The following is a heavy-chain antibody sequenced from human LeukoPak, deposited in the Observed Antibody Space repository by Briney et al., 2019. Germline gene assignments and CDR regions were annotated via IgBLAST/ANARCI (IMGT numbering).Heavy chain of an antibody. D-gene: IGHD2-15*01. CDR2: IWFDGSNK. Sequence: GRSLRLSCAASGFTFSNYGMHWVRQAPGKGLEWVAVIWFDGSNKFYADSVKGRFTISRDNSKNTLYLQMNGLRAEDTAVYYCARDRLGYCSGGSCYSAYVGFDIWGQGTMVTVSS. J-gene: IGHJ3*02. CDR1: GFTFSNYG. CDR3: ARDRLGYCSGGSCYSAYVGFDI. V-gene: IGHV3-33*01.